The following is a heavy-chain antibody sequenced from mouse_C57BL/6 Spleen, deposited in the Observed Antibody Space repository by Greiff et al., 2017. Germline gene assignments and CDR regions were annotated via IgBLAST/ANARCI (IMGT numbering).Heavy chain of an antibody. CDR2: IDPSDSDT. CDR3: ARWLLRSEGFAY. D-gene: IGHD1-1*01. CDR1: GYTFTSYW. V-gene: IGHV1-52*01. Sequence: QVHVKQPGAELVRPGSSVKLSCTASGYTFTSYWMHWVKQRPIQGLEWIGNIDPSDSDTHYNQKFKDKATLTVDKSSSTAYMQLSSLTSEDSAVYYCARWLLRSEGFAYWGQGTLVTVSA. J-gene: IGHJ3*01.